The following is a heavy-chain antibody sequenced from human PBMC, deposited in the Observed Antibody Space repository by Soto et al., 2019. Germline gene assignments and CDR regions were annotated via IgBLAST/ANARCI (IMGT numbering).Heavy chain of an antibody. D-gene: IGHD3-9*01. CDR3: ARDPYDYDILTGPAFFDY. CDR2: ISAYNGNT. V-gene: IGHV1-18*01. J-gene: IGHJ4*02. Sequence: ASVKVSCKASGYTFTSYGISWVRQAPGQGLEWMGWISAYNGNTNYAQKLQGRVTMTTDTSTSTAYMELRGLRSDDTAVYYCARDPYDYDILTGPAFFDYWGQGTLVTVS. CDR1: GYTFTSYG.